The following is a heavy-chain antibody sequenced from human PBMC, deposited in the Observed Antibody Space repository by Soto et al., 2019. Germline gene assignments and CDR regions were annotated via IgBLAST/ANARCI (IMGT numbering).Heavy chain of an antibody. Sequence: VQLQVSGPGLLKPSQTLSLTCTVSGASVNTGDYYWSYIRQPPGQGLEWLGYIFYSGDTYYNPSLKSRATISLNTSRNQFSLTLTSVTDADTALYYCVGTGTTDDFWGQGTLVTVSS. CDR3: VGTGTTDDF. CDR1: GASVNTGDYY. J-gene: IGHJ1*01. V-gene: IGHV4-30-4*01. D-gene: IGHD1-7*01. CDR2: IFYSGDT.